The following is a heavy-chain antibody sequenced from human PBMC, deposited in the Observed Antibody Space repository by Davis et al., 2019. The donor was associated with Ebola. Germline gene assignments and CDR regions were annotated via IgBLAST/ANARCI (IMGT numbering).Heavy chain of an antibody. D-gene: IGHD2-21*02. CDR2: ISFDGTNK. CDR1: GFIFNNYA. V-gene: IGHV3-30*04. Sequence: GGSLRLSCAASGFIFNNYAMHWVRQAPGRGLEWVAVISFDGTNKYYADSVKGRFTISRDNSKNTLYLQMNSLRAEDTAVYYCARNNRGGDWDYWGQGTLVTVSS. CDR3: ARNNRGGDWDY. J-gene: IGHJ4*02.